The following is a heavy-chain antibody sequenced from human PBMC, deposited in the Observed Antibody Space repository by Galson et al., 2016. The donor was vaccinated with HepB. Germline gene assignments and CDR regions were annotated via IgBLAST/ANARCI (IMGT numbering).Heavy chain of an antibody. CDR1: GFSLSTPGVA. CDR3: AHLYCGTDCHYLFDY. D-gene: IGHD2-21*02. J-gene: IGHJ4*02. Sequence: PALVKPTQTLTLTCTFSGFSLSTPGVAVGWIRQPPGGAPEWVALIYWDDDRRYRSSLSPRLTITKDSSKNQVFLTMTNVDPADTATYYCAHLYCGTDCHYLFDYWGQGTLVTVSS. CDR2: IYWDDDR. V-gene: IGHV2-5*02.